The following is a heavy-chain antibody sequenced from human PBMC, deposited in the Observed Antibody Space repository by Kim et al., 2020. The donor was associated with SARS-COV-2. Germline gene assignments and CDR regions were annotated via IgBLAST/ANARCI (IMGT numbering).Heavy chain of an antibody. CDR3: ARVAYYDSSGADFDY. V-gene: IGHV4-31*03. CDR2: IYYSGST. J-gene: IGHJ4*02. D-gene: IGHD3-22*01. Sequence: SETLSLTCTVSGGSISSGGYYWSWIRQHPGKGLEWIGYIYYSGSTYYNPSLKSRVTISVDTSKNQFSLKPSSVTAADTAVYYCARVAYYDSSGADFDYWGQGTLVTVSS. CDR1: GGSISSGGYY.